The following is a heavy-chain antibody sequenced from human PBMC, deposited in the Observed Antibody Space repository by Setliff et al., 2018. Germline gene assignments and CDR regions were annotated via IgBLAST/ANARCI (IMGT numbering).Heavy chain of an antibody. D-gene: IGHD6-13*01. CDR3: ARVGDSSSWNY. CDR2: IIPIFGTA. CDR1: GYTFTSYG. J-gene: IGHJ4*02. V-gene: IGHV1-69*05. Sequence: ASVKVSCKASGYTFTSYGIAWVRQAPGQGLEWMGGIIPIFGTANYAQKFQGRVTITTDESTSTAYMELSSLRSEDTAVYYCARVGDSSSWNYWGQGTLVTVSS.